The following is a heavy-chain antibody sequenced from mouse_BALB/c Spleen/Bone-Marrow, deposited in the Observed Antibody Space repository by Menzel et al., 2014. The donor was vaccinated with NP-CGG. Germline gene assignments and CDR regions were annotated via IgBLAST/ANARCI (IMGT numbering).Heavy chain of an antibody. D-gene: IGHD2-13*01. CDR2: IAPVSAGT. CDR1: GYTFTSYW. J-gene: IGHJ2*01. V-gene: IGHV1S41*01. CDR3: ARGGLHYFDY. Sequence: DLVKPGASVNLSCKASGYTFTSYWINWIKQRPRQGLEWIGRIAPVSAGTYYNEMFKGKATLTVDTSSSPTCIQLSSLSSDYSAGYFCARGGLHYFDYWGQSTTLTVSS.